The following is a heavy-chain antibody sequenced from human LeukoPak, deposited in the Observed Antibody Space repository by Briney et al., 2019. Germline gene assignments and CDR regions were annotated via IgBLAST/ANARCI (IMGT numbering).Heavy chain of an antibody. J-gene: IGHJ4*02. D-gene: IGHD3-9*01. CDR1: GFTFSSYG. V-gene: IGHV3-30*18. CDR2: ISYDGSNK. CDR3: AKGALRYFDWLKCFVDY. Sequence: GWSLRLSCAASGFTFSSYGMHTVRQAPGKGLEWVSVISYDGSNKYYADSVKGRFTISRDNSKNTLYLQMNSLRAEDTAVYYCAKGALRYFDWLKCFVDYWGQGTLVTVSS.